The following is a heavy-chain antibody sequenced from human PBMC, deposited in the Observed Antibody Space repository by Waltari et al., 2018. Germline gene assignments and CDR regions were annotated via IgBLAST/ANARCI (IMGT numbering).Heavy chain of an antibody. CDR2: ISSNGGST. CDR1: GSTFSSYA. D-gene: IGHD4-17*01. J-gene: IGHJ3*02. CDR3: ARQVTTNAFDI. Sequence: EVQLVESGGGLVQPGGSLRLSCAASGSTFSSYAMPWVRQAPGKGLEYVSAISSNGGSTYYANSVKGRFTISRDNSKNTLYLQMGSLRAEDMAVYYCARQVTTNAFDIWGQGTMVTVSS. V-gene: IGHV3-64*01.